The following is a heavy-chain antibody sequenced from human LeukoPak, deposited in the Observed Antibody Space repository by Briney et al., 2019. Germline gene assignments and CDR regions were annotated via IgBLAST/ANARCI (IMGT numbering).Heavy chain of an antibody. CDR1: GFTFSSYW. CDR2: IKHDGSEK. Sequence: PGGSLRLSCATSGFTFSSYWMTWLRQAPGKGLEWLTQIKHDGSEKYYVDSVKGRFTISRDNAKNSLYLQMNSLRAEDTAVYYCARVPWGFGYGMDVWGQGTTVTVSS. D-gene: IGHD1-26*01. CDR3: ARVPWGFGYGMDV. J-gene: IGHJ6*02. V-gene: IGHV3-7*01.